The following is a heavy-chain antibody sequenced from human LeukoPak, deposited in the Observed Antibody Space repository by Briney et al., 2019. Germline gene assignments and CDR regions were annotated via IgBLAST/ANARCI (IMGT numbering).Heavy chain of an antibody. J-gene: IGHJ4*02. D-gene: IGHD6-13*01. CDR2: IIPIFGTA. Sequence: ASVKASYTASGGTFSSYAISWVRQAPGQGLEWMGGIIPIFGTANYAQKFQGRVTITADESTSTAYMELSSLRSEDTAVYYCARGDLAAAWTFDYWGQGTLVTVSS. V-gene: IGHV1-69*13. CDR1: GGTFSSYA. CDR3: ARGDLAAAWTFDY.